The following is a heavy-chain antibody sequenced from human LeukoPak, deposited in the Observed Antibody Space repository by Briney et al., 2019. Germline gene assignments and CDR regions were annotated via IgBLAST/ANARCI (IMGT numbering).Heavy chain of an antibody. V-gene: IGHV6-1*01. Sequence: SQTLSLTCAISGDSVSSNSAAWNWIRQSPSRGLEWLGRTYYRSKWYNDYAVSVKSRITINPDTSKNQFSLQLNSVTPEDTAVYYCARSPVAGNYYYYYGMDVWGQGTTVTVSS. CDR1: GDSVSSNSAA. D-gene: IGHD6-19*01. CDR3: ARSPVAGNYYYYYGMDV. J-gene: IGHJ6*02. CDR2: TYYRSKWYN.